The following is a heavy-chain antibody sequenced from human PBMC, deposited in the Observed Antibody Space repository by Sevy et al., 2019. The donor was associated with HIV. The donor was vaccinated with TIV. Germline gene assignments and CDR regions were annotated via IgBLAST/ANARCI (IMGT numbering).Heavy chain of an antibody. J-gene: IGHJ5*02. CDR1: GDSVTSSPHY. V-gene: IGHV4-61*01. D-gene: IGHD2-15*01. CDR2: IYYTGYT. CDR3: ARVVGESCSGGTCSGWFDP. Sequence: SETLSLTCIVSGDSVTSSPHYWTWIRQPPGKGLEWIAYIYYTGYTNYNPSLRDRVTISVDISKNQFSLKLSSVTAADTAVYYCARVVGESCSGGTCSGWFDPWGQGTQVTVSS.